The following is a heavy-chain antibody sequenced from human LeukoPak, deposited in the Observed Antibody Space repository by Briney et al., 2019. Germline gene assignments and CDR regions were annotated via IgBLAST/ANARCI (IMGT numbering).Heavy chain of an antibody. CDR1: GFTFSNYW. CDR3: AKSTAALDY. CDR2: IRQDGSEK. D-gene: IGHD2-2*01. Sequence: GGSLRLSCAASGFTFSNYWMSWVRQAPGNGLEWVANIRQDGSEKYYVDSMRGRFTISRDNAKNSLYLQMSSLRAEDTAVYYCAKSTAALDYWGQGTLVTVSS. J-gene: IGHJ4*02. V-gene: IGHV3-7*01.